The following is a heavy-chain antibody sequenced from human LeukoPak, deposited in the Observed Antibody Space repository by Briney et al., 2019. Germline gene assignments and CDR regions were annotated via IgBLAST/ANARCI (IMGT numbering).Heavy chain of an antibody. CDR1: GGTFSSYA. D-gene: IGHD5-18*01. CDR3: ARELGYGRNRFDP. V-gene: IGHV1-69*01. J-gene: IGHJ5*02. Sequence: SVKVSCKASGGTFSSYAISWVRQAPGQGLEWMGGIIPIFGTANYAQKFQGRVTITADESTSTAYMELSSLRSEDTAVYYCARELGYGRNRFDPWGQGTLVTVSS. CDR2: IIPIFGTA.